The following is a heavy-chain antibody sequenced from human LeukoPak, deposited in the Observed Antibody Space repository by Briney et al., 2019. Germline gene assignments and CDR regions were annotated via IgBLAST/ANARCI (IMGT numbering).Heavy chain of an antibody. J-gene: IGHJ3*02. D-gene: IGHD4-11*01. V-gene: IGHV3-9*01. Sequence: GRSLRLSCAASGFTFDDYAMHRVRQAPGRGLGWVSGISWNRGSIGYADSVKGRFTISRDNAKNSLYLQMNSLRAEDTAVYYCAKDIDPDYREYVRSAFDIWGQGTMVTVSS. CDR3: AKDIDPDYREYVRSAFDI. CDR1: GFTFDDYA. CDR2: ISWNRGSI.